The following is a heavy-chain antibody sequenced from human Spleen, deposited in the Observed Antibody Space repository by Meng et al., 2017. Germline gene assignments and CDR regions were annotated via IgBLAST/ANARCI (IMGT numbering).Heavy chain of an antibody. CDR2: ISAYNGNT. D-gene: IGHD6-19*01. V-gene: IGHV1-18*01. CDR3: ARVGAKYSSGWYGYLDY. Sequence: ASVKVSCKASGYTFTSYGISWVRQAPGQGLEWMGWISAYNGNTNYAQKLQGRVTMTTDTSKSTAYMELRSLKPDDAAGYYCARVGAKYSSGWYGYLDYWGQGTLVTVSS. J-gene: IGHJ4*02. CDR1: GYTFTSYG.